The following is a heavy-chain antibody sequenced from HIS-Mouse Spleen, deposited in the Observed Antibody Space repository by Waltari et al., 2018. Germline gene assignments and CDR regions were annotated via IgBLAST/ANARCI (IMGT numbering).Heavy chain of an antibody. J-gene: IGHJ4*02. CDR1: GFTFSSYA. CDR2: ISYDGSNK. Sequence: QVQLVESGGGVVQPGRSLRLSCAASGFTFSSYAMHWVRQAPGKGRGGVAVISYDGSNKYYADSVKGRFTIARDNSKNTLYLQMNSLRAEDTAVYYCARRRSYFDYWGQGTLVTVSS. CDR3: ARRRSYFDY. V-gene: IGHV3-30-3*01.